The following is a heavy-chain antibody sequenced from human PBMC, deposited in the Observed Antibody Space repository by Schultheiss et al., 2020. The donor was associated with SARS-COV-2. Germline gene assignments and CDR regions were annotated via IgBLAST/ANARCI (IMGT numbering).Heavy chain of an antibody. Sequence: GESLKISCAASGFTFSSYWMHWVRQAPGKGLVWVSRINSDGSSTSYADSVKGRFTISRDNAKNTLYLQMNSLRAEDTAVYYCATKVYSSSWNENYYYGMDVWGQGTTVTVSS. J-gene: IGHJ6*02. V-gene: IGHV3-74*01. D-gene: IGHD6-13*01. CDR3: ATKVYSSSWNENYYYGMDV. CDR1: GFTFSSYW. CDR2: INSDGSST.